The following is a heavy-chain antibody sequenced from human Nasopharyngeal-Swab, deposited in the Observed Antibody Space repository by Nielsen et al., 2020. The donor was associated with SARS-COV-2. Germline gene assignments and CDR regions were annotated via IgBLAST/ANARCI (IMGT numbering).Heavy chain of an antibody. V-gene: IGHV5-10-1*01. CDR2: IDPSDSYT. CDR3: ARRAYCSGVSCYSPYYYYMDV. CDR1: GSSFISYW. D-gene: IGHD2-15*01. J-gene: IGHJ6*03. Sequence: GGSLRLSCTGSGSSFISYWISWVRQMPGKGLEWMGRIDPSDSYTNYSPSFQGHVTISADKSISTAYLQWSSLKASDTAMYYCARRAYCSGVSCYSPYYYYMDVWGKGTTVTVSS.